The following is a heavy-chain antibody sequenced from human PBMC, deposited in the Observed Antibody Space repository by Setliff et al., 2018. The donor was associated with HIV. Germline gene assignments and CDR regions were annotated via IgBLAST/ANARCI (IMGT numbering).Heavy chain of an antibody. CDR1: NGSFSGYY. CDR2: IYYSGST. V-gene: IGHV4-34*01. J-gene: IGHJ4*02. Sequence: SETLSLTCAVYNGSFSGYYWTWIRQPPGKGLEWIGYIYYSGSTYYNPSLKSRVTISVDTSKNQFSLNLRSVTAADTAVYFCASGGHRLHDYWGQGTLVTVSS. CDR3: ASGGHRLHDY. D-gene: IGHD1-1*01.